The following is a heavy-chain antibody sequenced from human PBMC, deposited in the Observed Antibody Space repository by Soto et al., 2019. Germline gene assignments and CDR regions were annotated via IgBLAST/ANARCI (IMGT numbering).Heavy chain of an antibody. CDR3: ARLEGLATISYYFDF. V-gene: IGHV4-34*01. J-gene: IGHJ4*02. Sequence: PSETLSLTCAVYCGSFSGYHWSWIRQPPGKGLEWIGEINHSGSTNYNPSLKSRVTISLDRSKNQFSLKLNSVTAADSAVYFCARLEGLATISYYFDFWGPGALVTVSS. CDR2: INHSGST. CDR1: CGSFSGYH. D-gene: IGHD3-9*01.